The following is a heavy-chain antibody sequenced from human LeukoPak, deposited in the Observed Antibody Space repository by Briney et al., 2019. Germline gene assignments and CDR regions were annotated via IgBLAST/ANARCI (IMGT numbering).Heavy chain of an antibody. CDR3: AKPRSVYYHDSSGYLGGAFDI. CDR1: GGSISSYY. V-gene: IGHV4-4*07. D-gene: IGHD3-22*01. Sequence: SETLSLTCTVSGGSISSYYWSWIRQPAGKGLEWIGRIYTSGSTNYNPSLKSRVTMSVDTSKNQFSLKLSSVTAADTAVYYCAKPRSVYYHDSSGYLGGAFDIWGRGTMVTVSS. CDR2: IYTSGST. J-gene: IGHJ3*02.